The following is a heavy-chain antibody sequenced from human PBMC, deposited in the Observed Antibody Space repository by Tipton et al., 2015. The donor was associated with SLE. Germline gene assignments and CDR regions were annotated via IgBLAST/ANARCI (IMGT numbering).Heavy chain of an antibody. V-gene: IGHV4-4*02. CDR1: GGSISSTYY. CDR3: ARGLWFEP. CDR2: INHSGST. Sequence: TLSLTCTVSGGSISSTYYWGWIRQPPGKGLEWIGEINHSGSTNYNPSLKSRVTISVDMSKNQFSLNLSSVTAADTAVYYCARGLWFEPWGQGTLVTVSS. J-gene: IGHJ5*02.